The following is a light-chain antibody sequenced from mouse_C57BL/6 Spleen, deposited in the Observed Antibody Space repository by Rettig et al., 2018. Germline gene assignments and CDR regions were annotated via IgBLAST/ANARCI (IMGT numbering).Light chain of an antibody. Sequence: DIVMTQSHKFMSTSVGDRVSITCKASQDVGTAVAWFQQKPGQSPKLLIYWASTRHTGVPDRFTGSGSGTDFTLTISNVQSEDLPDYFCQQYYTYPLTFGAGTKLELK. V-gene: IGKV6-23*01. J-gene: IGKJ5*01. CDR2: WAS. CDR3: QQYYTYPLT. CDR1: QDVGTA.